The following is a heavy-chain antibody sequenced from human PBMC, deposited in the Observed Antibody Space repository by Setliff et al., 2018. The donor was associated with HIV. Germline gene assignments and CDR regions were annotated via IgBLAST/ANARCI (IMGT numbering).Heavy chain of an antibody. D-gene: IGHD3-10*01. J-gene: IGHJ4*02. CDR3: ARELLRSWDGSENSYKPYYFDY. Sequence: SETLSLTCAVSGYAISRGYYWGWIRRPPGKGLEWIGSIYARGSTYYNPSLKSRVTISVDTSKNQFSLKLSSVTAADTAVYYCARELLRSWDGSENSYKPYYFDYWGQGTLVTVSS. CDR2: IYARGST. V-gene: IGHV4-38-2*02. CDR1: GYAISRGYY.